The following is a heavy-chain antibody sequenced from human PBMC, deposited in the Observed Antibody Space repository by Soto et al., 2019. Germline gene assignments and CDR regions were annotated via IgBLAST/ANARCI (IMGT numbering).Heavy chain of an antibody. V-gene: IGHV3-30*03. CDR3: AREQRPLDIVATMARTGVDY. Sequence: GGSLRLSCAASGFTFSSYGMHWVRQAPGKGLEWVAVISYDGSNKYYADSVKGRFTISRDNSKNTVYLQMNSLRAEDTAVYYCAREQRPLDIVATMARTGVDYWGQGTLVTVSS. D-gene: IGHD5-12*01. J-gene: IGHJ4*02. CDR2: ISYDGSNK. CDR1: GFTFSSYG.